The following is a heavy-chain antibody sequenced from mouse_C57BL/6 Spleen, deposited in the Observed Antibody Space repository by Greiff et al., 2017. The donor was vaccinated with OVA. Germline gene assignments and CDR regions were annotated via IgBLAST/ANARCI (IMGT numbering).Heavy chain of an antibody. Sequence: QVQLQQSGAELVKPGASVKISCKASGYAFSSYWMNWVKQRPGKGLEWIGQIYPGDGATNYNGKFKGTATLTADKSSSTAYMQLSSLTSEDSAVYFCANYYGSSYPYYAMDYWGQGTSVTVSS. CDR3: ANYYGSSYPYYAMDY. D-gene: IGHD1-1*01. J-gene: IGHJ4*01. CDR1: GYAFSSYW. CDR2: IYPGDGAT. V-gene: IGHV1-80*01.